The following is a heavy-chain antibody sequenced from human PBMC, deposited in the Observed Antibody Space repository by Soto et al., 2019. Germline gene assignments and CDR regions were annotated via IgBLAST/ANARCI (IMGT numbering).Heavy chain of an antibody. CDR3: ARAHLYCSTSCPYGTYYFDY. CDR2: IYYSGST. V-gene: IGHV4-59*01. Sequence: KTSETLSLTCTVSGGSISSYYWSWIRQPPGKGLEWIGYIYYSGSTNYNPSLKSRVTISVDTSKNQFSLKLSSVTAADTAVYYCARAHLYCSTSCPYGTYYFDYWGQGTLVTVSS. J-gene: IGHJ4*02. CDR1: GGSISSYY. D-gene: IGHD2-2*01.